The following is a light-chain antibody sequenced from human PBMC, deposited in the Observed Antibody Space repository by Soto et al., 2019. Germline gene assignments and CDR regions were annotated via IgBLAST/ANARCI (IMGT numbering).Light chain of an antibody. Sequence: EIVLTQSPATLSLSPGERATLSCRASQSFSSYLAWYQQKPGQAPRLLIYDASNRATGIPARXXGRGSGTDXXLTISSLEPEDFAVYHCRRCGSLSWTFAQGTKV. J-gene: IGKJ1*01. CDR1: QSFSSY. V-gene: IGKV3-11*01. CDR3: RRCGSLSWT. CDR2: DAS.